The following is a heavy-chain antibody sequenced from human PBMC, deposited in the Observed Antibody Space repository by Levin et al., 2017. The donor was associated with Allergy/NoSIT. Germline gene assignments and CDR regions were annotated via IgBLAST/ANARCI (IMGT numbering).Heavy chain of an antibody. CDR1: GFTFRNYD. D-gene: IGHD6-6*01. J-gene: IGHJ6*04. CDR3: TRAGGSSRGYHYNGMDV. CDR2: IGTHGDT. Sequence: GESLKISCAASGFTFRNYDMHWVRQVTGKGLEWVSVIGTHGDTYYPDSVKGRFTISRENDKNSLYLQMSGLRDGDTAVYYCTRAGGSSRGYHYNGMDVWGKGTTVTVSS. V-gene: IGHV3-13*01.